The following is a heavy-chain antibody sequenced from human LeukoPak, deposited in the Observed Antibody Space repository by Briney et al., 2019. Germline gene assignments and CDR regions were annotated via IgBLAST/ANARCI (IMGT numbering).Heavy chain of an antibody. Sequence: ASVKVSCKASGGTFSSYAISWVRQAPGQGLEWMGRIIPILGIANYAQKFQGRVTITADKSTSTAYMELSSLRSEDTAVYYCARDQARVGHAFDIWGQGTMVTVSS. J-gene: IGHJ3*02. D-gene: IGHD2-15*01. CDR2: IIPILGIA. CDR1: GGTFSSYA. V-gene: IGHV1-69*04. CDR3: ARDQARVGHAFDI.